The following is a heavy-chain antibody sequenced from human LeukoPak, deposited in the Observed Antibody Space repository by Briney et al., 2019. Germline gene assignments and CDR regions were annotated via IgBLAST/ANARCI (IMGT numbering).Heavy chain of an antibody. D-gene: IGHD1-26*01. Sequence: ASVKVSCKASGYTFTGNYMHWVRQAPGQGLEWMGWINPNSGGTNYAQKFQGRVTMTRDTSISTAYMELSRLRSDDTAVYYCARAYSGSYPNWFDPWGQGTLVTVSS. CDR3: ARAYSGSYPNWFDP. V-gene: IGHV1-2*02. J-gene: IGHJ5*02. CDR2: INPNSGGT. CDR1: GYTFTGNY.